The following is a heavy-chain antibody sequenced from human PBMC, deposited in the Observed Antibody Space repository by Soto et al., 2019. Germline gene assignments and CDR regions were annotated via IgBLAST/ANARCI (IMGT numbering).Heavy chain of an antibody. J-gene: IGHJ4*02. CDR3: AKGLYDNSGYYYTD. CDR1: GFSFSNYV. CDR2: ISSSGGTP. Sequence: GGSLRLSCAASGFSFSNYVMSWVHQAPGKGLEWVSSISSSGGTPYYGDFVKGRFIISRDNSKDTLFLQMYSLRAEDTALYFCAKGLYDNSGYYYTDWGQGTLVTVSS. D-gene: IGHD3-22*01. V-gene: IGHV3-23*01.